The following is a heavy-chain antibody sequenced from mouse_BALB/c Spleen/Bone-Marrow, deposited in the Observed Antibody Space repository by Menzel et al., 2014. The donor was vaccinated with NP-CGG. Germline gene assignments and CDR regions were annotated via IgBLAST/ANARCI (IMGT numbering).Heavy chain of an antibody. D-gene: IGHD4-1*01. CDR1: GFTFSSYA. CDR3: ASTGYFFDY. J-gene: IGHJ2*01. CDR2: ISCGGNYT. V-gene: IGHV5-9-1*01. Sequence: EVKVVESGGGLVKPGGSLKLSCAASGFTFSSYAMSWVRQTPEKRLEWVATISCGGNYTYYPDSVKGRFTISRDNAKNTLYLQMSSLRSEDTAMYYCASTGYFFDYWGQGTTLTVSS.